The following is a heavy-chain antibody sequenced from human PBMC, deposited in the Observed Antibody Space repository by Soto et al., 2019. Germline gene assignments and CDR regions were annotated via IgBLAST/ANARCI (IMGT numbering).Heavy chain of an antibody. V-gene: IGHV3-30*18. J-gene: IGHJ4*02. CDR2: ISYDGSNK. D-gene: IGHD6-19*01. CDR1: GFTFSSYG. CDR3: AKTLGIAVAGTDY. Sequence: QVQLVESGGGVVQPGRSLRLSCAASGFTFSSYGMHWVRQAPGKGLEWVAVISYDGSNKYYADSVKGRFTISRDNSKNTLYLRMNSLRAEDTAVYYCAKTLGIAVAGTDYWGQGTLVTVSS.